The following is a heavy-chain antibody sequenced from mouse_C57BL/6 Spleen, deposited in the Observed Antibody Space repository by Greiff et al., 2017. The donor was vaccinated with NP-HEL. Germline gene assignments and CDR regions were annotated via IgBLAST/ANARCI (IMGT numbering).Heavy chain of an antibody. CDR3: AISYGNCGDAMDY. D-gene: IGHD2-1*01. CDR1: GYAFSSYW. CDR2: IYPGDGDT. J-gene: IGHJ4*01. V-gene: IGHV1-80*01. Sequence: QVQLKQSGAELVKPGASVKISCKASGYAFSSYWMNWVKQRPGKGLEWIGQIYPGDGDTNYNGKFKGKATLTADKSSSTAYMQLSSLTSEDSAVYFCAISYGNCGDAMDYWGQGTSVTVSS.